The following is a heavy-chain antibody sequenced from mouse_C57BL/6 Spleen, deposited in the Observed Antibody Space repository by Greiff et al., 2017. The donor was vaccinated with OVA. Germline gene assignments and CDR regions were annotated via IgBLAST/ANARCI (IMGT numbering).Heavy chain of an antibody. CDR3: ARSDYYGSSYAMGY. CDR2: IDPNRGGT. Sequence: VQLQQPGAELVKPGASVKLSCKASGYTFTSYWMHWVKQRPGRGLEWIGRIDPNRGGTKYNEKFKSKATLTVDKPSSTAYMQLSSLTSEDSAVDYCARSDYYGSSYAMGYWGQGTSVTVSS. J-gene: IGHJ4*01. CDR1: GYTFTSYW. D-gene: IGHD1-1*01. V-gene: IGHV1-72*01.